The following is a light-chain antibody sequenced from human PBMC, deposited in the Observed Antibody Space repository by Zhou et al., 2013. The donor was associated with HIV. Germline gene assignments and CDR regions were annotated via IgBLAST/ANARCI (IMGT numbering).Light chain of an antibody. CDR3: QQYNSFELS. CDR2: GAS. V-gene: IGKV1-6*01. J-gene: IGKJ4*01. CDR1: QGIRSE. Sequence: AIQMTQSPSSLSASVGDRVTITCRASQGIRSELGWYQQIPGKAPKILIYGASNLQSGVPSRFSGSGSGTDFTLTIAGLQLDDLATYYCQQYNSFELSFGGGTKVDIK.